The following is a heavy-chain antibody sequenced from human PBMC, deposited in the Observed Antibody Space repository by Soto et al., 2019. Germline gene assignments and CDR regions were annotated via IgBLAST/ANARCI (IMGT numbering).Heavy chain of an antibody. CDR2: INHSGST. CDR3: ARGGGIYYYDSSGYFYYFDY. CDR1: VGSFSGYY. Sequence: SETLSLTCAVYVGSFSGYYWSWIRQPPGKGLEWIGEINHSGSTNYNPSLKSRVTISVDTSKNQFSLKLSSVTAADTAVYYCARGGGIYYYDSSGYFYYFDYWGQGTLVTVSS. V-gene: IGHV4-34*01. D-gene: IGHD3-22*01. J-gene: IGHJ4*02.